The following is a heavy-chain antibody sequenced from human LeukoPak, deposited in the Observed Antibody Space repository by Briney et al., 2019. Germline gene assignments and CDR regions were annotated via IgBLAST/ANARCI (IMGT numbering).Heavy chain of an antibody. CDR3: ARWTTTFLDY. Sequence: SVKVSCKASVGTFNNYAIGWVRQAPGQGLEWMGRIIPILDIAKYAQKFQGRVTITADKSTGTAYMELSSLRSDDTAVYYCARWTTTFLDYWGQGTLVTVSS. V-gene: IGHV1-69*04. D-gene: IGHD1-1*01. CDR1: VGTFNNYA. J-gene: IGHJ4*02. CDR2: IIPILDIA.